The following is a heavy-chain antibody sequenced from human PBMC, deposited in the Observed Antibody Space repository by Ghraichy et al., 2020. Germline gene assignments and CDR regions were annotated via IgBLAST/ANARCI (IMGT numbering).Heavy chain of an antibody. CDR2: IYWDDDK. V-gene: IGHV2-5*02. D-gene: IGHD2-21*02. CDR3: THRLRDAPADVFDV. Sequence: SGPTLVKPTQTLTLTCTFSGFSLTSNGVGVAWIRQPPGKALEWLGIIYWDDDKRYSPSLESRLTITKGTSKNQVVLTLTNMDFVDTGTYYCTHRLRDAPADVFDVWGQGTMVTVSS. CDR1: GFSLTSNGVG. J-gene: IGHJ3*01.